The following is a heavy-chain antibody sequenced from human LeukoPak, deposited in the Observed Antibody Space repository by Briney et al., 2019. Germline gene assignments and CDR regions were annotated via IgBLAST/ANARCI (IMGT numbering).Heavy chain of an antibody. CDR1: GFTFSSSG. V-gene: IGHV3-21*01. CDR2: ISRSSSYI. Sequence: GGSLRLSGAASGFTFSSSGMNWVRQAPGRGLEWVASISRSSSYIYYADSVKGRFTISRDNSKNTLYLQMNSLRAEDTAVYYCAREGQLARCYYYYYMDVWGKGTTVTVSS. J-gene: IGHJ6*03. CDR3: AREGQLARCYYYYYMDV. D-gene: IGHD6-13*01.